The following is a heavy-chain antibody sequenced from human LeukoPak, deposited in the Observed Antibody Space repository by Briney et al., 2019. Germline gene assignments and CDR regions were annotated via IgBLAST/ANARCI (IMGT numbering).Heavy chain of an antibody. J-gene: IGHJ3*02. V-gene: IGHV3-23*01. CDR3: AKDLVVGATNPNAFDI. Sequence: GGSLRLSWAASGFTFSSYAMSWVRQAPGKGLEWVSAISGSGGSTYYADSVKGRFTISRDNSKNTLYLQMNSLRAEDTAVYYCAKDLVVGATNPNAFDIWGQGTMVTVSS. D-gene: IGHD1-26*01. CDR1: GFTFSSYA. CDR2: ISGSGGST.